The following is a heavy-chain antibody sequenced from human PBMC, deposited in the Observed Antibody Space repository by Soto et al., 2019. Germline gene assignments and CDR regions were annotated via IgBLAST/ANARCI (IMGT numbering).Heavy chain of an antibody. Sequence: EVQLVESGGGLVQPGGSLRLSCAASGFTVSSNYMSWVRQAPGKGLEWVSVIYSGGSTYYADSVKGRFTISRDNSKNTLYLQMNSLRAEDTAVYYCARSGSSWSNDILYDYWGQGTWSPSPQ. CDR3: ARSGSSWSNDILYDY. J-gene: IGHJ4*02. V-gene: IGHV3-66*01. D-gene: IGHD6-13*01. CDR1: GFTVSSNY. CDR2: IYSGGST.